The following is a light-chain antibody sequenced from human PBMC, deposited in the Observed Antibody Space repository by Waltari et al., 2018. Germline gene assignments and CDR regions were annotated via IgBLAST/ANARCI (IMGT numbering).Light chain of an antibody. V-gene: IGKV3-20*01. Sequence: IVLTQSPGTLSLSPGERATLSCRASQSVSRSLAWYQQKPGQAPKLLIYGASTRATGIPDRFTGSGSGTVFSLTISSLEPEDFAIYFCQHYVRLPATFGQGTKVEIK. CDR2: GAS. CDR1: QSVSRS. J-gene: IGKJ1*01. CDR3: QHYVRLPAT.